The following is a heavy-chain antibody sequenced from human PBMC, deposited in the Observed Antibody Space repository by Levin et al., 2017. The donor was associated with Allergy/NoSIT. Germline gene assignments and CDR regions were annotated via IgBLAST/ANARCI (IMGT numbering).Heavy chain of an antibody. Sequence: HSQTLSLTCTVSGGSISSGDYYWSWIRQPPGKGLEWIGYIYYSGSTYYNPSLKSRVTISVDTSKNQFSLKLSSVTAADTAVYYCAREPLPYNYYDQMGAAPDYWGQGTLVTVSS. D-gene: IGHD3-22*01. CDR2: IYYSGST. V-gene: IGHV4-30-4*01. J-gene: IGHJ4*02. CDR1: GGSISSGDYY. CDR3: AREPLPYNYYDQMGAAPDY.